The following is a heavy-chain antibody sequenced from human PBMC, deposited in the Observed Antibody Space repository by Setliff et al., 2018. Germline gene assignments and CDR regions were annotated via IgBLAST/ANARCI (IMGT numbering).Heavy chain of an antibody. CDR1: GYTFTSHY. CDR3: ARDVFPYHYEGAFDI. V-gene: IGHV1-46*01. Sequence: ASVKVSCKASGYTFTSHYMHWVRQAPGLGLEWMGTINPSSGRTSYAQKFQGRVTVTRDASTSTVYMDMSSLRSEDTAVYYCARDVFPYHYEGAFDIWGQGTMVTVSS. CDR2: INPSSGRT. D-gene: IGHD3-22*01. J-gene: IGHJ3*02.